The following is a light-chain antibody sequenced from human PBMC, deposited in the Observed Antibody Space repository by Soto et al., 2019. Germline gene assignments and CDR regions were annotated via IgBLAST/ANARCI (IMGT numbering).Light chain of an antibody. Sequence: DIQMTQSPSTLSASVGDRVTITCRASQSISSWLAWYQQKPGKAPKLLIHKASSLESGVPSRFSGSRSGTEFTFAISSLQPDDFATYFCQQCNSPPWTFGQGTKVEIK. CDR3: QQCNSPPWT. V-gene: IGKV1-5*03. J-gene: IGKJ1*01. CDR2: KAS. CDR1: QSISSW.